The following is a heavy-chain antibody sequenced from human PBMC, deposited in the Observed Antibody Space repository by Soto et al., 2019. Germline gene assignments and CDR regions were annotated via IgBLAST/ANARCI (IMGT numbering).Heavy chain of an antibody. CDR1: GDSLNNNW. V-gene: IGHV4-59*01. CDR2: IYYKGDT. J-gene: IGHJ4*02. Sequence: QVQLLESGPTLVKPSEILFPTCSVSGDSLNNNWWTWIRQAPGTAPELVGYIYYKGDTRYNPSLESRVTISLDTPKNQISLELRSLSGADTAVYFCARGSLVYDSWGQGILVTVSS. D-gene: IGHD3-16*01. CDR3: ARGSLVYDS.